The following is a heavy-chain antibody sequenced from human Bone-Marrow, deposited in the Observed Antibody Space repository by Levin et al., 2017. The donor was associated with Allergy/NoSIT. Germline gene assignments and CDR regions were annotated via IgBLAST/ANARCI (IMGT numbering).Heavy chain of an antibody. Sequence: ASVKVSCKASGYTFTSYGISWVRQAPGQGLEWMGWISAYNGNTNYAQKLQGRVTMTTDTSTSTAYMELRSLRSDDTAVYYCAGGGYYYDSSGWPLDAFDIWGQGTMVTVSS. J-gene: IGHJ3*02. V-gene: IGHV1-18*01. CDR2: ISAYNGNT. D-gene: IGHD3-22*01. CDR3: AGGGYYYDSSGWPLDAFDI. CDR1: GYTFTSYG.